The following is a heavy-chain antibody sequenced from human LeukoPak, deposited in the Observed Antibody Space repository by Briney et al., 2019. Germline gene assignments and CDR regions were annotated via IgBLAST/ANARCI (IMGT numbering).Heavy chain of an antibody. CDR1: GFTFSSYS. J-gene: IGHJ2*01. Sequence: GSLRLSCAASGFTFSSYSMNWVRQAPGKGLEWVSSISSSSSYIYYADSVKGRFTISRDNAKNSLYLQMNSLRAEDTAVYYCARVIGTDSSGYPWYFDLWGRGTLVTVSS. CDR2: ISSSSSYI. V-gene: IGHV3-21*01. D-gene: IGHD3-22*01. CDR3: ARVIGTDSSGYPWYFDL.